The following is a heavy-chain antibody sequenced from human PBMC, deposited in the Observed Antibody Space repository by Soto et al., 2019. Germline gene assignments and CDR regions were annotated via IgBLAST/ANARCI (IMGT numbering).Heavy chain of an antibody. Sequence: QLQLQESGPGLVKPSETLSLTCTVSGGSISSSSYYWGWIRQPPGKGLEWIGRIYYIGSTYYNPPLARRSTISVDTSTTPFSRKQSSVTAADKAVYYCAARCFGQSQHWGQGTLVTVSS. CDR1: GGSISSSSYY. V-gene: IGHV4-39*02. CDR2: IYYIGST. D-gene: IGHD3-10*01. J-gene: IGHJ1*01. CDR3: AARCFGQSQH.